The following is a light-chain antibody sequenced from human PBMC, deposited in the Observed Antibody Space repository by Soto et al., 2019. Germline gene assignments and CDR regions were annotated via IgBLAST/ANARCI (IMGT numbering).Light chain of an antibody. V-gene: IGLV1-40*01. CDR1: SSNIGAGYD. CDR3: QSFDSCLVGLI. Sequence: QSVLTQPPSVSGAPGQRVTIACTGSSSNIGAGYDVHWYRHFPGVAPKLLLFRSSHRPSGVPDRFSGFTSGTSASLAITGRQPDDEAVYYCQSFDSCLVGLIFGAGTKLTVL. CDR2: RSS. J-gene: IGLJ2*01.